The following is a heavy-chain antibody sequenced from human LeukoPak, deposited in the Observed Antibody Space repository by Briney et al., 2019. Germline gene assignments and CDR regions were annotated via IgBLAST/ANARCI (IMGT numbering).Heavy chain of an antibody. CDR2: IYHSGNT. D-gene: IGHD3-10*01. V-gene: IGHV4-38-2*02. J-gene: IGHJ6*03. CDR3: AKEITGGLYYMAV. CDR1: GSSISSAYY. Sequence: SETLSLTCTVSGSSISSAYYWGWIRPPPGKGLEWIANIYHSGNTYYNPPLKSRVTISVDTSKNQFSLKLSSVTAADTAVYYCAKEITGGLYYMAVWGKGTTVTVSS.